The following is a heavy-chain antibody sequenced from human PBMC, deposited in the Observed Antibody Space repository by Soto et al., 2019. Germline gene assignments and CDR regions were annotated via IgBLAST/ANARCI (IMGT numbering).Heavy chain of an antibody. Sequence: KASETLSLTCTVSGGSITSDYWSWIRQPPGKGLEWIGYIYYSGDTNYNPSLKSRVTISVDTSKNQFSLKLTSVTAADTAMYYCARRGFYMLTFGVGDANAFDIWGQGTMVTVS. V-gene: IGHV4-59*13. D-gene: IGHD3-16*01. J-gene: IGHJ3*02. CDR2: IYYSGDT. CDR3: ARRGFYMLTFGVGDANAFDI. CDR1: GGSITSDY.